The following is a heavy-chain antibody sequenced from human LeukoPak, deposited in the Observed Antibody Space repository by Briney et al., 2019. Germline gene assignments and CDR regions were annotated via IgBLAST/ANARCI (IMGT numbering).Heavy chain of an antibody. J-gene: IGHJ4*02. CDR3: AKDPVAGGYYFDY. CDR1: GGSINNNK. D-gene: IGHD6-19*01. CDR2: ISGSGGST. Sequence: PSGTLSLTCAVSGGSINNNKWWSWVRQPPGKGLEWVSAISGSGGSTYYADSVKGRFTISRDNSKNTLYLQMNSLRAEDTAVYYCAKDPVAGGYYFDYWGQGTLVTVSS. V-gene: IGHV3-23*01.